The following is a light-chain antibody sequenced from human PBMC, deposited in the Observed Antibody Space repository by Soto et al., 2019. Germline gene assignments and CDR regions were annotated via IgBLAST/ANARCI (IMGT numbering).Light chain of an antibody. CDR1: SSNIGSNY. CDR3: AAWDDSLSGHYV. V-gene: IGLV1-47*01. Sequence: QSVLTQPPSASGTPGQRVPISCSGSSSNIGSNYVYWYQQLPGTAPKLLIYRNNQRPSGVPDRFSGSKSGTSASLAISGLRSEDEADYYCAAWDDSLSGHYVFGTGTKVTVL. CDR2: RNN. J-gene: IGLJ1*01.